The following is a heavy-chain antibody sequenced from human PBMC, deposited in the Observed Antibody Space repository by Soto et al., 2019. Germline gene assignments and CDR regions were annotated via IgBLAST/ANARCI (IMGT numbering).Heavy chain of an antibody. J-gene: IGHJ5*02. Sequence: SETLSLTCAVSGGSISSSNWWSWVRQPPGRGLEWIGEIYHSGSTTYNPSLKSRVTISVDKSKNQFSLKLSSVTAADTAVYYCARVGSIAAAGTNWFDPWGQGTLVTVSS. D-gene: IGHD6-13*01. CDR3: ARVGSIAAAGTNWFDP. V-gene: IGHV4-4*02. CDR2: IYHSGST. CDR1: GGSISSSNW.